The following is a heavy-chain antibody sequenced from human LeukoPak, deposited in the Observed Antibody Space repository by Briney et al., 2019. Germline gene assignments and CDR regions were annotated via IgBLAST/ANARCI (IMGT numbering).Heavy chain of an antibody. Sequence: ASVKVSCKASGYTFTGYYMHWVRQAPGQGLEWMGWINPNSGSTSYAQKFQGRVTMTRDTSTSTVYMELSSLRSEDTAVYYCARVIPEPYYYDSSGYLDYWGQGTLVTVSS. CDR2: INPNSGST. V-gene: IGHV1-46*01. CDR3: ARVIPEPYYYDSSGYLDY. CDR1: GYTFTGYY. J-gene: IGHJ4*02. D-gene: IGHD3-22*01.